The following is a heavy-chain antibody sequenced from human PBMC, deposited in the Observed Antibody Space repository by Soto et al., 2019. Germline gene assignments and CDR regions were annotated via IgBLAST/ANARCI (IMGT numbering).Heavy chain of an antibody. CDR1: GGTFSSNT. V-gene: IGHV1-69*06. CDR3: ASKAACGGDCYAFDS. D-gene: IGHD2-21*02. CDR2: IIPLFGTA. J-gene: IGHJ4*02. Sequence: QVQLVQSGAEVKKPGSSVKISCKASGGTFSSNTINWVRQAAGQGLEWMGGIIPLFGTANYAEKFQGRVTMTADKSTNTEYMELSSLRSEDTAVYYCASKAACGGDCYAFDSWGQGTLVTVSS.